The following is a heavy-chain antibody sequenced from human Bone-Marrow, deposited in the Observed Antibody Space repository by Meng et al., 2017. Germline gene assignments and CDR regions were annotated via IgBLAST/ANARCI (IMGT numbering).Heavy chain of an antibody. D-gene: IGHD3-10*01. CDR2: INQGGYEK. CDR3: ARDLAGI. CDR1: GFTFSTHW. Sequence: GGSLRLSCAASGFTFSTHWMIRVRQAPGKGLEWVASINQGGYEKFYVDSVKGRFTISRDNARNSLYLQMNSLGAEATAVYYCARDLAGIWGQGTMVTVSS. J-gene: IGHJ3*02. V-gene: IGHV3-7*01.